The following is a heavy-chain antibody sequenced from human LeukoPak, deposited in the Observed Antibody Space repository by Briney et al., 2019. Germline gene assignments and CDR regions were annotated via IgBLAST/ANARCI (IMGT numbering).Heavy chain of an antibody. CDR3: AGDRGGGYSAIDY. V-gene: IGHV3-48*04. D-gene: IGHD1-26*01. J-gene: IGHJ4*02. CDR2: ISSSSSTI. Sequence: GGSLTLSCAASGFTFSSYSMNWVRQAPGKGLEWVSFISSSSSTIYYADSVKGRLTISRDNAKTSLYLQMISMRAEDTAVYYCAGDRGGGYSAIDYWGQGTLVTVSS. CDR1: GFTFSSYS.